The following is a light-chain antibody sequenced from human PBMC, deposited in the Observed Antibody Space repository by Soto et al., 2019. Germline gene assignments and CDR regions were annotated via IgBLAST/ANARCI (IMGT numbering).Light chain of an antibody. CDR3: QQYNIWPPWT. Sequence: EIVMTQSPATLSVSPGERVTLSCRASQSVSSNLAWYQKKPGQAPRLLIYGASTRATGIPARFSGSGSATEFTLTISSLQSGDFAVYYCQQYNIWPPWTFGQGTKVEIK. J-gene: IGKJ1*01. V-gene: IGKV3-15*01. CDR1: QSVSSN. CDR2: GAS.